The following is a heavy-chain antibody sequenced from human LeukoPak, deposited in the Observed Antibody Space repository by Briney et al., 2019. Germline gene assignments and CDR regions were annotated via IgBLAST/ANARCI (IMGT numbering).Heavy chain of an antibody. CDR1: GGSISSSSYY. CDR2: IYYSGST. CDR3: ARGESPDY. Sequence: SETLSLTCTVSGGSISSSSYYWGWIRQPPGKGLEWIGSIYYSGSTYYNPSLKSRVTISVDTTKNQFSLKLSSVTAADTAVYYCARGESPDYWGQGTLVTVSS. V-gene: IGHV4-39*07. J-gene: IGHJ4*02.